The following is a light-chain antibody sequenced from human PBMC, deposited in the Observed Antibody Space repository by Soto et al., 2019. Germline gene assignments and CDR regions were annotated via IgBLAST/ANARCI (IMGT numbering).Light chain of an antibody. CDR2: WAS. V-gene: IGKV4-1*01. Sequence: DIVMTQSPDSLAVSLGERATINCKSSQSVLYSSNNKNSLAWYQQKPGQPPKLLISWASTRESGVPDRFSGSGSETDFTLTISSLQAEDVAVYYCQQYYSTPRWTFGQGTKVEIK. CDR1: QSVLYSSNNKNS. J-gene: IGKJ1*01. CDR3: QQYYSTPRWT.